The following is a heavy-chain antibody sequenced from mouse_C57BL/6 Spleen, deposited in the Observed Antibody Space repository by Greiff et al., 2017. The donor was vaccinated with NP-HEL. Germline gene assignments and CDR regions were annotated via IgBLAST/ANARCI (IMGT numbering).Heavy chain of an antibody. J-gene: IGHJ4*01. CDR2: IDPSDSYT. CDR3: ARGAGNAMDY. Sequence: QVQLQQPGAELVKPGASVKMSCKASGYTFTSYWITWVKQRPGQGLEWIGEIDPSDSYTNYNQKFKGKSTLTVDKSSSTAYMQLSSLTSEDSAVYYCARGAGNAMDYWGQGTSVTVSS. CDR1: GYTFTSYW. D-gene: IGHD6-1*01. V-gene: IGHV1-69*01.